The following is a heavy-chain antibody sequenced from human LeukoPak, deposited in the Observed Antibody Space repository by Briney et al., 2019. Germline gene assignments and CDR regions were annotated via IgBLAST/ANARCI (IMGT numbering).Heavy chain of an antibody. CDR3: ADFYTTSGFFY. Sequence: ASVKVSCKVSGYTVTEISIHWVRQSPGKGLEWMGGLDGENDQKVYAQQFQDRVTMSEDTSTDTAYMELSKLQSEDTAVYFCADFYTTSGFFYWGQGTLVTVSS. CDR2: LDGENDQK. J-gene: IGHJ4*02. V-gene: IGHV1-24*01. D-gene: IGHD3-3*01. CDR1: GYTVTEIS.